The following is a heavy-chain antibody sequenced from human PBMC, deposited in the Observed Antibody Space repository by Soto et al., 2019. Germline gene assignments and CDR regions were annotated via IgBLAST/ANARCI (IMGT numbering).Heavy chain of an antibody. Sequence: EVHLVESGGGLVQPGGSLRLSCAASRFTFSSYWMSWVRQAPGKGLEWVANIKQDGSEKYYVDSVKGRFTISRDNAKNSLYLQMNSLRAEDTAVYYCARSYYGSGSSYGIDVWGQGTTVTVSS. D-gene: IGHD3-10*01. CDR3: ARSYYGSGSSYGIDV. V-gene: IGHV3-7*01. J-gene: IGHJ6*02. CDR2: IKQDGSEK. CDR1: RFTFSSYW.